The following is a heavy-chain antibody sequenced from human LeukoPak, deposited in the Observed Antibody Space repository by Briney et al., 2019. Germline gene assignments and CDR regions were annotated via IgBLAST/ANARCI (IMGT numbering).Heavy chain of an antibody. Sequence: ASVKVSCKASGYTFTGYYMHWVRQAPGQGLEWMGWINANSGGTNYEQKFQGRVTMPRDTSISPAYMELSRLRSDDTAVYYCARVPGAVATKSGLYGYGMDVWGQGTTVTVSS. CDR3: ARVPGAVATKSGLYGYGMDV. V-gene: IGHV1-2*02. J-gene: IGHJ6*02. CDR2: INANSGGT. D-gene: IGHD5-12*01. CDR1: GYTFTGYY.